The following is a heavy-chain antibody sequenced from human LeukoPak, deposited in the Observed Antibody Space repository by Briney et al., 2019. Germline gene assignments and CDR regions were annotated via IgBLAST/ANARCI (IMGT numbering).Heavy chain of an antibody. CDR1: GFTFSSYA. CDR2: ISGSGGST. D-gene: IGHD3-22*01. J-gene: IGHJ4*02. CDR3: AKDGPYYYDSSGNYFDY. V-gene: IGHV3-23*01. Sequence: GGSLRLSCAASGFTFSSYAMSWVRQAPGKGLEWVSAISGSGGSTYYADSVKGRFTISRDNSKNTLYLQMNSLRAEDTAVYYCAKDGPYYYDSSGNYFDYWGQGTLVTVSS.